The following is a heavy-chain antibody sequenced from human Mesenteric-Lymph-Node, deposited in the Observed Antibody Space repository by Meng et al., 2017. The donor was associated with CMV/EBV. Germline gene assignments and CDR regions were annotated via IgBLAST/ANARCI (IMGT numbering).Heavy chain of an antibody. V-gene: IGHV1-69*02. Sequence: SVKVSCKASGGTFSSYTISWVRQAPGQGLEWMGRIIPILGIANYAQKFQGRVTITTDESTSTAYMELSSLRSEDTAVYYCATRRGYSSSWSNYYGMDVWGQGTTVTVSS. J-gene: IGHJ6*02. CDR2: IIPILGIA. CDR1: GGTFSSYT. CDR3: ATRRGYSSSWSNYYGMDV. D-gene: IGHD6-13*01.